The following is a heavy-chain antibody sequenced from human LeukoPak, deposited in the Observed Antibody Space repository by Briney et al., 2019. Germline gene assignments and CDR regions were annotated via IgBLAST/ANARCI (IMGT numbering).Heavy chain of an antibody. V-gene: IGHV3-21*01. CDR2: ISSSSSYI. J-gene: IGHJ4*02. D-gene: IGHD5-18*01. CDR3: ARGYSYGYDC. Sequence: TGGSLRLSCAASGFTFSSYSMNWVRQAPGKGLEWVSSISSSSSYIYYADSVKGRFTISRDNAQNSLYLQLNSLRAEDSAVYYCARGYSYGYDCWGQGTLATVSS. CDR1: GFTFSSYS.